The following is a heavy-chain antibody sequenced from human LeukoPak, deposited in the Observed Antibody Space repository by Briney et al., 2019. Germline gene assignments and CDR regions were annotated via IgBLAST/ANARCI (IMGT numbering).Heavy chain of an antibody. J-gene: IGHJ4*02. CDR2: ITSTSTYI. Sequence: GGSLGLSCAASGFTFSSYTLKWVRQAPGKGLEWVASITSTSTYIYYADSVQGRFAVSRDNAKNSLYLQMNSLRAEDTAVFYCVRRGPNNSGLDYWGQGTLVTVSS. CDR1: GFTFSSYT. V-gene: IGHV3-21*01. CDR3: VRRGPNNSGLDY. D-gene: IGHD5-12*01.